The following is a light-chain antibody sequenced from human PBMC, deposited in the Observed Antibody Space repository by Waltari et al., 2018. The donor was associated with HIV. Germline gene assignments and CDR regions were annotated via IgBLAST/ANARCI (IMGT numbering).Light chain of an antibody. CDR1: NLGAKY. CDR2: QDH. V-gene: IGLV3-1*01. Sequence: SYDLTQPPSVSVSPGQTTSITCSGDNLGAKYVCWYQQKPGQSPIMIIYQDHKRPSGFPERFSGSNSGTTATLTITGTQAVDETDYYCQTWDSDNYVFGPGTKVTVL. CDR3: QTWDSDNYV. J-gene: IGLJ1*01.